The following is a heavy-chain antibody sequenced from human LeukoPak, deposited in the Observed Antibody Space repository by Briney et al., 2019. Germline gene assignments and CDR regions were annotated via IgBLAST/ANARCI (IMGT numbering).Heavy chain of an antibody. D-gene: IGHD3-10*01. CDR2: ISSSSSYI. J-gene: IGHJ3*02. V-gene: IGHV3-21*01. CDR1: GFTFSSYS. CDR3: ARDLWFGEFLDAFDI. Sequence: GGSMRLSSAASGFTFSSYSMNWVRQAPGKGLEWVSSISSSSSYIYYADSVKGRFTISRDNAKNSLYLQMNSLRAEDTAVYYCARDLWFGEFLDAFDIWGQGTMVTVSS.